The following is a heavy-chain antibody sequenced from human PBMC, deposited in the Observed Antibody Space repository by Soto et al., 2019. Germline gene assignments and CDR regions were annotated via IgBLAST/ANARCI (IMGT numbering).Heavy chain of an antibody. Sequence: EVQLVESGGGLVQPGGSLRLSCGASGFSFSRYWMHWVRQAPGKGLVWVSRIRSDGGDTDYADSVKGRFTISRDNAKNTPFRQIKSLRAEDTAVYYCVRDGEAYDFDYWGQGTLVTVSS. D-gene: IGHD5-12*01. J-gene: IGHJ4*02. CDR1: GFSFSRYW. CDR2: IRSDGGDT. V-gene: IGHV3-74*01. CDR3: VRDGEAYDFDY.